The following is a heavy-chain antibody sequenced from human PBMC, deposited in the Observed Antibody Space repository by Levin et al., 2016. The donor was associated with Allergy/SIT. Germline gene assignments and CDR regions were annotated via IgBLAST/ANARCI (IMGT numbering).Heavy chain of an antibody. V-gene: IGHV2-5*02. Sequence: SGPTLVKPTQTLTVTCTFSGFSLSTTGVGVGWIRQPPGKALEWLALIYWDDDNRYSPSLKSRLTITKDTSKNQVVLTMTNMDPVDTATYYCARIKYPAAGINYFFDYWGQGTLVTVSS. CDR3: ARIKYPAAGINYFFDY. CDR2: IYWDDDN. D-gene: IGHD6-13*01. J-gene: IGHJ4*02. CDR1: GFSLSTTGVG.